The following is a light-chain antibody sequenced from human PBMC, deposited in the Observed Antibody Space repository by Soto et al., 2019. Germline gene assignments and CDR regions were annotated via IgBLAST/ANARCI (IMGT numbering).Light chain of an antibody. V-gene: IGKV1-6*01. CDR2: AAS. CDR1: QGIRND. J-gene: IGKJ4*01. Sequence: AIQMTQSPSSLSTSVGDRVTISCRASQGIRNDLGWYQQKPGKAPKLLIYAASILQSGVPSRFSGSGSGTDFTLTISSLQPEDFATYYCLQDYDYPLTFGGGTKVQIK. CDR3: LQDYDYPLT.